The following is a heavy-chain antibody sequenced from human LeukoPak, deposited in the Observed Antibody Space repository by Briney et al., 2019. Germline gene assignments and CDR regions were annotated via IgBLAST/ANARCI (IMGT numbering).Heavy chain of an antibody. V-gene: IGHV3-30*02. CDR1: GFTFSNYA. CDR3: AKDRANAWSSDY. CDR2: TTYDEGDK. D-gene: IGHD3-10*01. Sequence: GGSLRLSCAASGFTFSNYAMYWVRQAPGKGLEWVAFTTYDEGDKYYAGSVKGRFTISRDNSKNTLYLQMYSLRAEDTAVYYCAKDRANAWSSDYWGQGTLVTVSS. J-gene: IGHJ4*02.